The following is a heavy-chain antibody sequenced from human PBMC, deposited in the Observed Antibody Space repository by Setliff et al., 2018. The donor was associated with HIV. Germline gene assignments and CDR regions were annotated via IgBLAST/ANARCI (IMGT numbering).Heavy chain of an antibody. V-gene: IGHV1-69-2*01. CDR3: ARGGPGSSFGYDWFDP. J-gene: IGHJ5*02. CDR2: IDPDRGDT. D-gene: IGHD5-18*01. Sequence: GASVKVSCKVSGYTFPDYYMQWVRQAPGKGLEWMGLIDPDRGDTVYAEKFQGRVAMTADTSTNNVHMYLSSLRSEDTAIYYCARGGPGSSFGYDWFDPWGQGTPVTVSS. CDR1: GYTFPDYY.